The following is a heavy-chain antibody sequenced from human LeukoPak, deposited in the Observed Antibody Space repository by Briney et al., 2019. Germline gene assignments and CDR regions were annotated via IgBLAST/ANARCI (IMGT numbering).Heavy chain of an antibody. Sequence: SGTLPLTCAVSGGSISSSNWWSWVRQPPGKGLEWIGEIYHSGSTNYNPSLKSRVTISVGKSKNQFSLKLSSVTAADTAVYFCARYYYDSGGYSIAFDIWGQGTMVTVSS. V-gene: IGHV4-4*02. CDR1: GGSISSSNW. CDR2: IYHSGST. J-gene: IGHJ3*02. D-gene: IGHD3-22*01. CDR3: ARYYYDSGGYSIAFDI.